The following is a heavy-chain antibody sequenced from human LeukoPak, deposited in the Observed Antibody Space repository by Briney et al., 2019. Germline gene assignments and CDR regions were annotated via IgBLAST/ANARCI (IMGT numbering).Heavy chain of an antibody. D-gene: IGHD2-2*01. J-gene: IGHJ4*02. CDR3: AKSYCSSTSCYFDY. V-gene: IGHV3-30*02. Sequence: GGSLRLSCAASGFTFSSYGMHWVRQAPGKGLEWVAVIWYGGSNKYYADSVKGRFTISRDNSKNTLYLQINSLRAEDTAVYYCAKSYCSSTSCYFDYWGQGTLVTVSS. CDR2: IWYGGSNK. CDR1: GFTFSSYG.